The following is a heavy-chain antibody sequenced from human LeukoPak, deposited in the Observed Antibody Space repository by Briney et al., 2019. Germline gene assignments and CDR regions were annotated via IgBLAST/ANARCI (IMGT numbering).Heavy chain of an antibody. CDR1: GFTFDDYA. Sequence: QPGGSLRLSCAASGFTFDDYAMHWVRQAPGKGLEWVSGISWNSGSIGYADSVKGRFTISRDNAKNSLYLQMNSLRAEDTALYYCAKVMVRGVRTYGMDVWGQGTTVTVSS. J-gene: IGHJ6*02. D-gene: IGHD3-10*01. CDR2: ISWNSGSI. CDR3: AKVMVRGVRTYGMDV. V-gene: IGHV3-9*01.